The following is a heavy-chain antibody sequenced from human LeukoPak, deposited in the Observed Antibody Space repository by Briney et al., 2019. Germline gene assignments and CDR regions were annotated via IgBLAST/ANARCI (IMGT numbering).Heavy chain of an antibody. V-gene: IGHV4-61*01. CDR1: GGSISSSSYY. Sequence: SETLSLTCTVSGGSISSSSYYWSWIRQPPGKGLEWIGYIYYSGSTNYNPSLKSRVTISVDTSKNQFSLKLSSVTAADTAVYYCARAKFDWLLRIKEIDYWGQGTLVTVSS. CDR2: IYYSGST. CDR3: ARAKFDWLLRIKEIDY. D-gene: IGHD3-9*01. J-gene: IGHJ4*02.